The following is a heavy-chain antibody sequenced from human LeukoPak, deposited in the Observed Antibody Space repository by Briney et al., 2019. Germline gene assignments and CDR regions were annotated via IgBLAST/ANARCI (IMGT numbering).Heavy chain of an antibody. CDR2: ISSNGGST. Sequence: GGSLRLSCAASGFTFSSYAMHWVRQAPGKGLEYVSAISSNGGSTYYANSVKGRSTISRDNSKNTLYLQMGSLRAEDMAVYYCARDGLDCSSTSCYGDYWGQGTLVTVSS. CDR3: ARDGLDCSSTSCYGDY. V-gene: IGHV3-64*01. D-gene: IGHD2-2*01. CDR1: GFTFSSYA. J-gene: IGHJ4*02.